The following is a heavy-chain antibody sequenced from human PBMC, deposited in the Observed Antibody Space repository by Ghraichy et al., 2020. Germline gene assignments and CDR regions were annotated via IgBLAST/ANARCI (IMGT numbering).Heavy chain of an antibody. Sequence: GGSLRLSCAASGFTFSSYAMSWVRQAPGKGLEWVSAISGSGGSTYYADSVKGRFTISRDNSKNTPYLQMNSLRAEDTAVYYCAKDPAYCSSTSCYSYYYYGMDVWGQGTTVTVSS. CDR3: AKDPAYCSSTSCYSYYYYGMDV. D-gene: IGHD2-2*01. V-gene: IGHV3-23*01. CDR2: ISGSGGST. J-gene: IGHJ6*02. CDR1: GFTFSSYA.